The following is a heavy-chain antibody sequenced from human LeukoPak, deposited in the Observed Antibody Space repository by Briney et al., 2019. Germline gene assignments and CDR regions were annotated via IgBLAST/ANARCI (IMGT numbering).Heavy chain of an antibody. Sequence: GGSLRLSCAASGFTFDDYTMHWVRQAPGKGLEWVSLISWDGGSTYYADSVKGRFNISSVNSKNSLYLQMNSLRTEDTALYYCAKDLRPHADNYFDYWGQGTLVTVSS. J-gene: IGHJ4*02. CDR3: AKDLRPHADNYFDY. CDR1: GFTFDDYT. V-gene: IGHV3-43*01. CDR2: ISWDGGST.